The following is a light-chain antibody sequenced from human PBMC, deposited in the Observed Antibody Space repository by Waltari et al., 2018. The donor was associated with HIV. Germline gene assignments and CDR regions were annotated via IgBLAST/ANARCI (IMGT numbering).Light chain of an antibody. V-gene: IGLV2-23*01. Sequence: QSALTQPASVSGSPGQSITLSCIGTSSAVGSYNLVSWYQQHPGKAPKLMIYEGSKRPSGVSNRFSGSKSGNTASLTISGLQAEDEADYYCCSYAGSSTLVFGTGTKVTVL. CDR1: SSAVGSYNL. CDR3: CSYAGSSTLV. J-gene: IGLJ1*01. CDR2: EGS.